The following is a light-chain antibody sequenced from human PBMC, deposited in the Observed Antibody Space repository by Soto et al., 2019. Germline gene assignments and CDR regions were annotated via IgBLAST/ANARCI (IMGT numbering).Light chain of an antibody. J-gene: IGKJ4*01. V-gene: IGKV3D-20*01. CDR3: QQYGSAPVT. Sequence: EIVLTQSPATLSLSPGDRATLSCVASQSVASNSLAWYQERPGLAPRLLIYDSFSRAAGVPERFSGSGSGKDFSLTISRMEPEDFAVYFRQQYGSAPVTFGGGTRVEIK. CDR1: QSVASNS. CDR2: DSF.